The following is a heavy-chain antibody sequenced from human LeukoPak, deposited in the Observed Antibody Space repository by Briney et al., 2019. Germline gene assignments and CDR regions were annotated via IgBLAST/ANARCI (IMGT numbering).Heavy chain of an antibody. CDR3: ARGGPIVVVVAATPVSWFDP. CDR1: GGSFSGYY. CDR2: INHSGST. J-gene: IGHJ5*02. V-gene: IGHV4-34*01. D-gene: IGHD2-15*01. Sequence: SETLSLTCAVYGGSFSGYYWSWIRQPPGKGLEWIGEINHSGSTNYNPSLKSRVTISVDTSKNQFSLKLSSVTAADTAVYYCARGGPIVVVVAATPVSWFDPWGQGTLVTVSS.